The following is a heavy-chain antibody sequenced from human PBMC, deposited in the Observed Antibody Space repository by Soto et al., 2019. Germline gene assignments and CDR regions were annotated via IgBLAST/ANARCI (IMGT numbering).Heavy chain of an antibody. V-gene: IGHV4-59*01. J-gene: IGHJ5*02. Sequence: XETLSPTFPVAGSSISSYYWSWIRQPPGKGLEWIGYIYYSGSTNYNPSLRSRVTISVDTSKNQFSLKLSSVTAADTAVYYCARGRRGTNRPRWFDHWGQGALVTVSS. CDR3: ARGRRGTNRPRWFDH. D-gene: IGHD2-8*01. CDR2: IYYSGST. CDR1: GSSISSYY.